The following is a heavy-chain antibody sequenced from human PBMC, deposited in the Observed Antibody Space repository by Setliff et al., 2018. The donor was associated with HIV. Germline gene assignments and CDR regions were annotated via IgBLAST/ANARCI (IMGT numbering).Heavy chain of an antibody. J-gene: IGHJ3*02. D-gene: IGHD2-15*01. Sequence: PSETLSLTCSVSGVTIVSGGFYFSWIRHHPGKGLEWIGTVYYTGKTYYNPSLQSRLTMSADTSKNQLYLKINSVTAADTAVYFCARDFHANYHVVDIWGPGTMVTVSS. V-gene: IGHV4-31*03. CDR1: GVTIVSGGFY. CDR2: VYYTGKT. CDR3: ARDFHANYHVVDI.